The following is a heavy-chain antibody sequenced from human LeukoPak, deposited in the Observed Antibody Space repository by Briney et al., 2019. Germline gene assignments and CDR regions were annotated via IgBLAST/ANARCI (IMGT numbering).Heavy chain of an antibody. CDR1: GGSFTTYY. J-gene: IGHJ6*03. CDR2: IDSSGST. V-gene: IGHV4-4*07. CDR3: ARAQYYYYYYMDV. Sequence: SETLSLTCTVSGGSFTTYYWSWIRQPAGRGLEWIGHIDSSGSTNYNPSLKSRVTISVDTSKNQFSLKLSSVTAADTAVYYCARAQYYYYYYMDVWGKGTTVTVSS.